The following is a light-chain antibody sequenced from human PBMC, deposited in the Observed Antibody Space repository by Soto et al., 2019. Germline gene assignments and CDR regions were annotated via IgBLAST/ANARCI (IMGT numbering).Light chain of an antibody. V-gene: IGKV1-39*01. Sequence: DIQMTQSPSSLSASVGDRVAITCRASQSISNYLIWYQQKPGKAPKLLIYAASNLLSGVPSRFSGSGSGTEFTLTISSLQPEDFATYYCQQNYNIPRTFGQGTKLEIK. CDR3: QQNYNIPRT. J-gene: IGKJ2*01. CDR2: AAS. CDR1: QSISNY.